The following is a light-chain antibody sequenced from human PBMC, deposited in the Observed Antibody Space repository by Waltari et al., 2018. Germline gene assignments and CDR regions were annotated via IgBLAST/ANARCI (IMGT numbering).Light chain of an antibody. J-gene: IGKJ2*01. Sequence: DVVLTQSPLSLPVTLGQPASISCRSSQSLVYSDGNTSMNWFQQRPGQSPRRLIYKVSNRDSGVPDRFSGSGSGTEFTLRISRVEAEDIAVYYCMQGTHWPPVYTFGQGTKLEIK. CDR3: MQGTHWPPVYT. CDR2: KVS. V-gene: IGKV2-30*01. CDR1: QSLVYSDGNTS.